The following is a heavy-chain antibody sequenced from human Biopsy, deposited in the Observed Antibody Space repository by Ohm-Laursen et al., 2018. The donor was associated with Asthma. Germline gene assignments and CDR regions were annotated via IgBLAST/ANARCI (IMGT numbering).Heavy chain of an antibody. CDR2: IIPIFGTA. CDR1: GGTFSSYS. J-gene: IGHJ6*02. D-gene: IGHD5-12*01. Sequence: VASVKVSCKASGGTFSSYSVSWVRQAPGQGLEWMGGIIPIFGTANYAQKFQGRVTITADESTSTAYMELSSLRSEDTAVYYCARHPYVDGLDNYYYRGNDYYLGMDVWGQGTTVTVSS. CDR3: ARHPYVDGLDNYYYRGNDYYLGMDV. V-gene: IGHV1-69*13.